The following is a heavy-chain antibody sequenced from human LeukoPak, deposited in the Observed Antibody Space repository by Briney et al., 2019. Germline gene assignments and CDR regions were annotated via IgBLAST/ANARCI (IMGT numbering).Heavy chain of an antibody. CDR1: GGSISSGGYY. D-gene: IGHD2-2*01. V-gene: IGHV4-31*03. Sequence: SQTLSLTCTVSGGSISSGGYYCSWIRQHPGKGPEWIGYIYYSGSTYYNPSLKSRVTISVDTSKNQFSLKLSSVAAADTAVYYCARSILNYCSSTSCYETPLFFDYWGQGTLVTVSS. CDR2: IYYSGST. J-gene: IGHJ4*02. CDR3: ARSILNYCSSTSCYETPLFFDY.